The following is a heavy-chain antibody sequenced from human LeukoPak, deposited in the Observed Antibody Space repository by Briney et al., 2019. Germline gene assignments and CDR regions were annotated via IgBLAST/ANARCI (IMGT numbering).Heavy chain of an antibody. Sequence: AGRSLRLSCTASGFIFSTYAMHWVRQAPGKGLEWVAVISYDGSYKYYADSVKGRITISRDNSKNTLYLQMSSLTPEDTAIYYCVRDGSNWNFEGWFDPWGQGALVTVSS. CDR1: GFIFSTYA. CDR3: VRDGSNWNFEGWFDP. D-gene: IGHD1-7*01. V-gene: IGHV3-30*15. CDR2: ISYDGSYK. J-gene: IGHJ5*02.